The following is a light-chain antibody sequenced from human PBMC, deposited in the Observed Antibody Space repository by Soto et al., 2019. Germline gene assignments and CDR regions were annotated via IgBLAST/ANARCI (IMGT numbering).Light chain of an antibody. V-gene: IGKV3-20*01. J-gene: IGKJ3*01. CDR1: QSVSNNY. Sequence: EIVLTQSPGTLSLSPGERATLSCRASQSVSNNYLAWYQQKPGRAPRLLIYGASTRATGIPDRFSGSGSGTDFTLTISRLEPEDFGVYYCQQYGSSPPFIFGPGTKVDIK. CDR3: QQYGSSPPFI. CDR2: GAS.